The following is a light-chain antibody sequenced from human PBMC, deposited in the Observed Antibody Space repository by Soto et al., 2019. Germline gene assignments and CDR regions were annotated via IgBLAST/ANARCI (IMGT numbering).Light chain of an antibody. CDR1: SSDVGGYNY. V-gene: IGLV2-11*01. Sequence: QSVLTQPRSVSGSPGPSVTIPCPGTSSDVGGYNYVSWYQQHPGKAPKLMIYDVSKRPSGVPDRFSGSKSGNTASLTISGLQAEDEADYYCCSYAGSYTYVFGTGTKVTVL. CDR2: DVS. J-gene: IGLJ1*01. CDR3: CSYAGSYTYV.